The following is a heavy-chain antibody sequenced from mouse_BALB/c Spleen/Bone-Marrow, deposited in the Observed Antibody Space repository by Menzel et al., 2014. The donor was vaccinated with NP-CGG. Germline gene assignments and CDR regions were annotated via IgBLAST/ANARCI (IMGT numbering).Heavy chain of an antibody. J-gene: IGHJ2*01. CDR3: ARSGSSSGYFDY. CDR1: GFTFSSFA. CDR2: ISSGSSTI. D-gene: IGHD1-1*01. V-gene: IGHV5-17*02. Sequence: EVQGVESGGGLVQPGGSRKLSCAASGFTFSSFAMHWVRQAPEKGLEWVAYISSGSSTIYYADTVMGRFTISRDNPKNTLFLQMTSPRSEDTAMYYCARSGSSSGYFDYWGQGTTLTVSS.